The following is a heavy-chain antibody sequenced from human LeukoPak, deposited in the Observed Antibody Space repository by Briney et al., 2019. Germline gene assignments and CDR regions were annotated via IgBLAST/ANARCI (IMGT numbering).Heavy chain of an antibody. Sequence: GGSLSLSYAASGFTVITNNMTWGRQAPGKGHEWVSVLYGDGNTKYADSVQGRFTISRDNSKNTPYLEMNSLSPDDTAVYYCARRVAPLAANTLAYWGQGTLVTVSS. CDR1: GFTVITNN. V-gene: IGHV3-53*01. CDR2: LYGDGNT. CDR3: ARRVAPLAANTLAY. J-gene: IGHJ4*02. D-gene: IGHD3-16*01.